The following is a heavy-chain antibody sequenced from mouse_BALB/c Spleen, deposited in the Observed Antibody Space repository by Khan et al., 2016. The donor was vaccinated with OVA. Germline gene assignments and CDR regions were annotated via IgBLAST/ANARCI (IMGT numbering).Heavy chain of an antibody. V-gene: IGHV1S29*02. CDR3: ERGGYGSMFAY. CDR2: IFPYNGGT. Sequence: VQLQQSGPELAKPGASVKISCKASGYTFTDYSIDWVKQSHGKSLEWIGYIFPYNGGTTYNQKFRNKATLTVDNSSSTAYMEFRSLTSEDSAVYYCERGGYGSMFAYWGQGTLVTVSA. CDR1: GYTFTDYS. D-gene: IGHD1-1*01. J-gene: IGHJ3*01.